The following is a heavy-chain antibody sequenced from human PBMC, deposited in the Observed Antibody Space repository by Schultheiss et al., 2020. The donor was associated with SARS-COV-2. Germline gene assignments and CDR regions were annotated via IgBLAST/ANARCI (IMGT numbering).Heavy chain of an antibody. CDR3: ARVPITMVRGVITDAFDI. CDR2: INHSGST. D-gene: IGHD3-10*01. J-gene: IGHJ3*02. CDR1: GGSFSGYY. Sequence: SETLSLTCAVYGGSFSGYYWSWIRQPPGKGLEWIGEINHSGSTNYNPSLKSRVTISVDTSKNQFSLKLSSVTAADTAVYYCARVPITMVRGVITDAFDIWGQGTMVTVS. V-gene: IGHV4-34*01.